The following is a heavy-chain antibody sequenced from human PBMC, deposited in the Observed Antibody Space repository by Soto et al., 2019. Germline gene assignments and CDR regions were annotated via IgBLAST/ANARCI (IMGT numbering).Heavy chain of an antibody. Sequence: SETLSLTCTVSGGSISSYYWSWIRQPPGKGLEWIGYIYYSGSTNYNPSLKSRVTISVDTSKNQFSLKLSSVTAADTAVYYCARHKFRDGYNYGIVFDYWGQGTLVTVSS. CDR1: GGSISSYY. CDR2: IYYSGST. CDR3: ARHKFRDGYNYGIVFDY. V-gene: IGHV4-59*08. J-gene: IGHJ4*02. D-gene: IGHD5-12*01.